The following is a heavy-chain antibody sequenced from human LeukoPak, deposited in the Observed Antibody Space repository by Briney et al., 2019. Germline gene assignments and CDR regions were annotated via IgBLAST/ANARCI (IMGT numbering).Heavy chain of an antibody. CDR2: IWYDGSNK. CDR3: AKGVLRGSMGPFDY. J-gene: IGHJ4*02. D-gene: IGHD2-15*01. Sequence: PGRSLRLSCAASGFTFSSYGMHWVRQAPGKGLEWVAVIWYDGSNKYYADSVKGRFTISRDNSKNTLYLQMNSLRAEDTAVYYCAKGVLRGSMGPFDYWGQGTLVTVSS. CDR1: GFTFSSYG. V-gene: IGHV3-33*06.